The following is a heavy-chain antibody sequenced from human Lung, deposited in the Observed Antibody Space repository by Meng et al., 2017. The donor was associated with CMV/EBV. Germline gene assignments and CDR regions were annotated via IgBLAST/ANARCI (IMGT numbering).Heavy chain of an antibody. J-gene: IGHJ6*02. CDR2: IDNGGDT. CDR3: ARDQPLLEWLLLNPNYYYYGMDV. Sequence: GESXKISCAASGFTFSSYDMHWVRQAPGKGLEWVSSIDNGGDTYYSGSVKGRFTISREDVKNSLYLQMNSLRAGDTAVYYCARDQPLLEWLLLNPNYYYYGMDVWXQGTTVTVSS. V-gene: IGHV3-13*01. D-gene: IGHD3-3*01. CDR1: GFTFSSYD.